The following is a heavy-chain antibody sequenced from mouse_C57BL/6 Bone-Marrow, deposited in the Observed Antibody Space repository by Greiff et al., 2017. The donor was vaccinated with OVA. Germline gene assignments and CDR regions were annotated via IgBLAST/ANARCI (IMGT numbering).Heavy chain of an antibody. Sequence: EVQLQQSGAELVRPGASVKLSCTASGFTIKDAYMHWVKQRPEQGLEWIGLIDPEAGDTEYASKFPGKATLTADTSSNTVYLQRSSLTAEDTAVYYCTSYGNLDYWGQGTTLTVSS. CDR2: IDPEAGDT. CDR1: GFTIKDAY. D-gene: IGHD2-1*01. V-gene: IGHV14-4*01. CDR3: TSYGNLDY. J-gene: IGHJ2*01.